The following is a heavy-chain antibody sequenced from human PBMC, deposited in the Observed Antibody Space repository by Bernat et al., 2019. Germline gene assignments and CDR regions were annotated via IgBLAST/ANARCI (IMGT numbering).Heavy chain of an antibody. CDR1: GFTFSSYA. CDR2: ISYDGSNK. V-gene: IGHV3-30-3*01. Sequence: QVQLVESGGGVVKPERSLGLSCAASGFTFSSYAMHWVGQAPGKGLEWVAVISYDGSNKYYADSVKGRFTISRDNSKNTLYLQMNSLRAEDKAVYYCARDVDYDNDYWGQGTLVTVSS. CDR3: ARDVDYDNDY. D-gene: IGHD3-22*01. J-gene: IGHJ4*02.